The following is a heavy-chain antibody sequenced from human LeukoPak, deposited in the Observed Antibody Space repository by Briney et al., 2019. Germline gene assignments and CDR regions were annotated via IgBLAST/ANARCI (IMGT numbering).Heavy chain of an antibody. V-gene: IGHV1-69*13. D-gene: IGHD4-23*01. Sequence: GASVKVSCKASGGTFSSYASSWVRQAPGQGLEWMGGIIPMFGTAKYAQKFQGRGTITADESTRTAYMELSSLRSEDTAVYFCAKATVVRLSDYYYYAMDAWGQGTTVTVSS. CDR1: GGTFSSYA. CDR3: AKATVVRLSDYYYYAMDA. CDR2: IIPMFGTA. J-gene: IGHJ6*02.